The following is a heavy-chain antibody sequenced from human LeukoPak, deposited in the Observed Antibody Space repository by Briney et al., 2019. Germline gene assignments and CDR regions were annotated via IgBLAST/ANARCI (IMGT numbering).Heavy chain of an antibody. V-gene: IGHV3-7*03. CDR1: GLTSGSYW. CDR2: IKRDGSER. J-gene: IGHJ4*02. CDR3: AAGSGWSSEY. D-gene: IGHD6-19*01. Sequence: GLSLRLSCAASGLTSGSYWMSWVRHTPGKGLEWVANIKRDGSERNYMESVKGRFTISRDNGKNSLHLQMNNLRAEDTAVYYCAAGSGWSSEYWGQGTLVTVSS.